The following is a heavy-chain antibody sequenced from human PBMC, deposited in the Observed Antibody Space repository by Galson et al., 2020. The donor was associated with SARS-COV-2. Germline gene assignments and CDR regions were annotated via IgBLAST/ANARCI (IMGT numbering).Heavy chain of an antibody. CDR3: ARLREYTSNFDY. D-gene: IGHD5-18*01. J-gene: IGHJ4*02. CDR2: IYPGDSDT. V-gene: IGHV5-51*01. CDR1: GYSFTTYW. Sequence: KVSCKGSGYSFTTYWIGWVRQMPGKGLEWMGIIYPGDSDTRYSPSFQGQVTISADKSINAAYLQWSSLKASDTAMYYCARLREYTSNFDYWGQGTLVTVSS.